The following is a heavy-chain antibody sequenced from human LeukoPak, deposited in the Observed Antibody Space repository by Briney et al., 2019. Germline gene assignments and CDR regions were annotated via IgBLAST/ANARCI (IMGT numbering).Heavy chain of an antibody. J-gene: IGHJ4*02. CDR1: GYTFTNYG. Sequence: ASVKVSCKASGYTFTNYGISWVRQAPGQGLEWMGWISAYNGNTNYARNFQGRVTMTTDTSTSTAFMELRSLRSDDTAVYYCARSGVGYFYDNTGYYPLDYWGQGTLVTVSS. CDR3: ARSGVGYFYDNTGYYPLDY. D-gene: IGHD3-22*01. CDR2: ISAYNGNT. V-gene: IGHV1-18*01.